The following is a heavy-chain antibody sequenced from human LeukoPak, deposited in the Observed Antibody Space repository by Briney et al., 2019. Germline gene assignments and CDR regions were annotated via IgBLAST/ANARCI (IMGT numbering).Heavy chain of an antibody. Sequence: GGSLRLSCAASGFTFSDYYMSWIRQPPGKGLEGFSSISSSGSTIYYADSVKGRFTISRDNAKNSLYLQMNSLRAEDTAVYYCAREGSRYSYGPYYFDYWGQGTLVTVSS. CDR2: ISSSGSTI. V-gene: IGHV3-11*01. D-gene: IGHD5-18*01. CDR1: GFTFSDYY. J-gene: IGHJ4*02. CDR3: AREGSRYSYGPYYFDY.